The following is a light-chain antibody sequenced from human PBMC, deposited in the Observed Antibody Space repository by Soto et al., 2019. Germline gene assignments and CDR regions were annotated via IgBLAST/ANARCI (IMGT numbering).Light chain of an antibody. V-gene: IGKV3-20*01. CDR3: HQYGSLYT. CDR1: QSVSSSY. Sequence: EIVLTQSPGTLSLSPGERATLSCRASQSVSSSYLAWYQQKPGQAPRLLIYGASSRATGIPDRFSGSGSGTDFTLTISSLEPEDFAVYYCHQYGSLYTFGQGNKLEIK. CDR2: GAS. J-gene: IGKJ2*01.